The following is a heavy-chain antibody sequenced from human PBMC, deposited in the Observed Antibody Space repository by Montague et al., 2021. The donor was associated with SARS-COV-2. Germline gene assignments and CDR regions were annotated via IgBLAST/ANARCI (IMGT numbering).Heavy chain of an antibody. CDR1: GFSLSTSGMC. D-gene: IGHD3-9*01. J-gene: IGHJ4*02. CDR3: ARIRDYDILTGSYSGFDY. CDR2: IDWDDDK. Sequence: PAPVKPTQTLTLTCTFSGFSLSTSGMCVSWIRQPPGKALEWLALIDWDDDKYYSTSLKTRLTISKDTSKNQVVLTMTNMDPVDTATYYCARIRDYDILTGSYSGFDYWGQGTLVTVSS. V-gene: IGHV2-70*01.